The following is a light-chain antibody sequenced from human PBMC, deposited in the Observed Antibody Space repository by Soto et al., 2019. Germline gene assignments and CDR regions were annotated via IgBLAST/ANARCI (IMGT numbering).Light chain of an antibody. V-gene: IGLV4-69*01. CDR1: SGHSSYA. Sequence: QPVLTQSPSASASLGASAKLTCTLSSGHSSYAIAWHQQQPEKGPRYLMKLNSDGSHSKGDGIPDRFSGSSSGAERYLTISSLQSEDEADYYCQTWGTGTVVFGGGTQVTVL. CDR2: LNSDGSH. J-gene: IGLJ2*01. CDR3: QTWGTGTVV.